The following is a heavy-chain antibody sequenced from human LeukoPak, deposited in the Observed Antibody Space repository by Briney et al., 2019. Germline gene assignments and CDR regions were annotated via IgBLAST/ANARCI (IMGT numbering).Heavy chain of an antibody. J-gene: IGHJ3*02. V-gene: IGHV3-74*01. CDR2: INGDGSST. CDR3: ARDLTAYSEFDI. Sequence: PGGSLRLSCAASGFTFSSYWMHWVRQAPGKGLVWVSRINGDGSSTTYADSVKGRFTISRDNAKNTLYLQMNSLRAEDTAAYYCARDLTAYSEFDIWGQGTMVTVSS. D-gene: IGHD2-21*02. CDR1: GFTFSSYW.